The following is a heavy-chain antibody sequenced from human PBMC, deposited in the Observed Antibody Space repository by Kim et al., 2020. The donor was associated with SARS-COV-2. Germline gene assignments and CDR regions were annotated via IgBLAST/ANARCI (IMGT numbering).Heavy chain of an antibody. CDR3: ARVSSAQQLVHDPHFDY. D-gene: IGHD6-13*01. V-gene: IGHV4-4*02. J-gene: IGHJ4*02. CDR1: GGSISSSNW. Sequence: SETLSLTCAVSGGSISSSNWWSWVRQPPGKGLEWIGEIYHSGSTNYNPSLKSRVTISLDKSKNQFSLKLSSVTAADTAVYYCARVSSAQQLVHDPHFDYWGQGTLVTVSS. CDR2: IYHSGST.